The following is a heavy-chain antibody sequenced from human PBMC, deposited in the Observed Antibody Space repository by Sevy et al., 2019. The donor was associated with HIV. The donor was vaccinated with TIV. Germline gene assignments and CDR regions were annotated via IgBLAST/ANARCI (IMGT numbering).Heavy chain of an antibody. Sequence: SETLSLTCTVSGGSINSDSYNWGWIRQPPGKGLEWIGNIYYSGTTYYNPSLKSRVTISVDTSKNQFSLKLSSVTAADTAVYYCARFEYGDYVSHFEYWGQGTLVTVSS. D-gene: IGHD2-21*02. CDR1: GGSINSDSYN. CDR3: ARFEYGDYVSHFEY. CDR2: IYYSGTT. J-gene: IGHJ4*02. V-gene: IGHV4-39*01.